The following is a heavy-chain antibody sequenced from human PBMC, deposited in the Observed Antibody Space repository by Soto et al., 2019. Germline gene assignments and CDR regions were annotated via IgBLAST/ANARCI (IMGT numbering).Heavy chain of an antibody. CDR2: INPSGGST. J-gene: IGHJ4*02. Sequence: ASVKVSCKASGYTFTSYYMHWVRQAPGQGLEWMGIINPSGGSTSYAQKFQGRVTMTRDTSTSTVYMELSSLRSEDTAVYYCARDPSPTDTAMVHFDYWGQGTLVTVSS. CDR3: ARDPSPTDTAMVHFDY. CDR1: GYTFTSYY. D-gene: IGHD5-18*01. V-gene: IGHV1-46*01.